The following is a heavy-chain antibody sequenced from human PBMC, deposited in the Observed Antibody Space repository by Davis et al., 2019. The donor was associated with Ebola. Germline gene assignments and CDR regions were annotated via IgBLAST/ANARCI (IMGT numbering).Heavy chain of an antibody. CDR2: INQDGSNK. CDR1: GFTSSNYW. D-gene: IGHD1-26*01. J-gene: IGHJ4*02. V-gene: IGHV3-7*03. Sequence: PGGSLRLSCAASGFTSSNYWMSWVRQAPETGLEWVAHINQDGSNKIYLDSVRDRFTISRDNAKNPLYLQMNSLRAEDTAVYYCARISRSQVGTTRWGQGTLVTVSS. CDR3: ARISRSQVGTTR.